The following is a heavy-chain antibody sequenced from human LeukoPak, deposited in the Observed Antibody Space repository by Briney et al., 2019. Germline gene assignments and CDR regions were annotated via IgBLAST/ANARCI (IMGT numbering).Heavy chain of an antibody. J-gene: IGHJ6*03. Sequence: GGSLRLSCAASGFTFSSYDMNWVRQAPGKGLEWVSFISTSSTIYSADSVKGRFTISRDNAKNSLYLQMNSLRAEDTAVYYCARDWVAVGGDYMDVWGKGTTVTISS. V-gene: IGHV3-48*03. CDR2: ISTSSTI. CDR3: ARDWVAVGGDYMDV. D-gene: IGHD2-15*01. CDR1: GFTFSSYD.